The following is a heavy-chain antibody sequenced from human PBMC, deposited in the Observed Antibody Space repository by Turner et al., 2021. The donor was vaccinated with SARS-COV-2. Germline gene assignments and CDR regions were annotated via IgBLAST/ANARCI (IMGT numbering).Heavy chain of an antibody. J-gene: IGHJ4*02. Sequence: EVPLVASGGVLVPRGTSLRLSCTTSGFSFGDYAMSWVRQPPGKGLWLVGFNRNKPYGETTEYAASVKGRFTISRDDSKSIAYLQMNSLKAEDTAVYYCSRRSKFTMDQWGQGTLVTVSS. D-gene: IGHD3-3*01. CDR3: SRRSKFTMDQ. V-gene: IGHV3-49*04. CDR2: NRNKPYGETT. CDR1: GFSFGDYA.